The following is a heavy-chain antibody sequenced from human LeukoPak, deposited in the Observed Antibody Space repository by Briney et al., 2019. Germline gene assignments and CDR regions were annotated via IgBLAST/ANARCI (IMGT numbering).Heavy chain of an antibody. V-gene: IGHV3-23*01. CDR2: ISDSGGTT. J-gene: IGHJ4*02. CDR3: AKSSDGSTSFDQ. D-gene: IGHD2-2*01. Sequence: GGSLRLSCVASGFTFRTYAMSWVRQAPGKGLEWVSGISDSGGTTYYVDSVKGRFTISRDNSKNTLYLQINSLRAEDMALYYCAKSSDGSTSFDQWGQGTLVTVSS. CDR1: GFTFRTYA.